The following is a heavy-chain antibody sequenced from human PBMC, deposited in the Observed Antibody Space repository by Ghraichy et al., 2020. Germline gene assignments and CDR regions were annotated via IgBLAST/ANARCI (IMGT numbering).Heavy chain of an antibody. CDR2: IYYSGST. D-gene: IGHD5-18*01. CDR3: ARDRGTAIDY. V-gene: IGHV4-31*03. Sequence: SETLSLTCTVSGGSISSGGYYWSWIRQHPGKGLEWIGYIYYSGSTYYNPSLKSRVTISVDTSKNQFSLKLSSVTAADTAVYYCARDRGTAIDYWGQGTLVTVSS. CDR1: GGSISSGGYY. J-gene: IGHJ4*02.